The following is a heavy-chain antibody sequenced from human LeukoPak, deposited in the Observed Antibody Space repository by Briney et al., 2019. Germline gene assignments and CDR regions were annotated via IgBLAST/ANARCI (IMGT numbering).Heavy chain of an antibody. CDR2: IKQDGSEK. CDR3: MANYSGSWYYSDY. D-gene: IGHD6-13*01. J-gene: IGHJ4*02. Sequence: GGSLRLSCAASGFTFSSYWMSWVRQAPGKGLEWVANIKQDGSEKYYVDSVKGRFTISRDNAKNSLYLQMNSLRAEDTAVYYCMANYSGSWYYSDYWGQGTLVTVSS. V-gene: IGHV3-7*01. CDR1: GFTFSSYW.